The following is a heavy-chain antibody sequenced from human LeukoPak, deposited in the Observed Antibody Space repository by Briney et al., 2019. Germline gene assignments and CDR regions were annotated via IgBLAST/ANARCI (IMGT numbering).Heavy chain of an antibody. J-gene: IGHJ6*03. CDR3: AKERNPYSSSWYSLHYMDV. V-gene: IGHV3-23*01. D-gene: IGHD6-13*01. Sequence: GGSLRLSCAASGFTFSGYAMSWVRQAPGKGLEWVSAISGSGGSTCYADSVKGRFTISRDNSKNTLYLQINSLRAEDTAVFYCAKERNPYSSSWYSLHYMDVWGKGTMVTVSS. CDR1: GFTFSGYA. CDR2: ISGSGGST.